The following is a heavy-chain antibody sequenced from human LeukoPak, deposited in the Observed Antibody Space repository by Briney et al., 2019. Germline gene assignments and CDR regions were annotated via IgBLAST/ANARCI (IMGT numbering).Heavy chain of an antibody. CDR2: ISSSSSYI. J-gene: IGHJ4*02. V-gene: IGHV3-21*01. CDR3: ARDEGLYQDDYFDY. CDR1: GFTFSSYS. D-gene: IGHD2-2*01. Sequence: GGSLRLSCAASGFTFSSYSMNWVRQAPGKGLEWVSSISSSSSYICYADSVKGRFTISRDNAKNSLYLQMNSLRAEDTAVYYCARDEGLYQDDYFDYWGQGTLVTVSS.